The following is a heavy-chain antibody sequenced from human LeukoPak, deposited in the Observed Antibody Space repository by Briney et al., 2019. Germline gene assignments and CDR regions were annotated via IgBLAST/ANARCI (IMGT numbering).Heavy chain of an antibody. Sequence: SETLSLTCTVSGGSISSYYWSWIRQPPGKGLEWIGYIYYSGSTNYNPSLKSRVTISVDTSKNQFSLKLSSVTAADTAVYYCAISMATTGDFDYWGQGTLVTVSS. V-gene: IGHV4-59*01. CDR2: IYYSGST. J-gene: IGHJ4*02. CDR3: AISMATTGDFDY. CDR1: GGSISSYY. D-gene: IGHD5-24*01.